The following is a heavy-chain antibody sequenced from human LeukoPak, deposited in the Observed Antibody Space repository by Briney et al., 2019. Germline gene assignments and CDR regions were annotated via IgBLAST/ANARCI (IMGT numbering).Heavy chain of an antibody. V-gene: IGHV1-69*04. Sequence: SVKVSCKASGGTFSSYAISWVRQAPGQGLEWMGRIIPILSIANYAQKFQGRVTITADKSTSTAYMELSSLRSEDTAVYYCAGSSHQRNWFDPWGQGTLVIVSS. CDR2: IIPILSIA. D-gene: IGHD1-26*01. CDR1: GGTFSSYA. CDR3: AGSSHQRNWFDP. J-gene: IGHJ5*02.